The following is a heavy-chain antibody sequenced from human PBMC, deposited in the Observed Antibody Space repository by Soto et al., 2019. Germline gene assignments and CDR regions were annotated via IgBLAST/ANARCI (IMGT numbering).Heavy chain of an antibody. CDR3: ARLLAAADKGYEPSLRNGMDV. Sequence: GESLKISCKGSGYSFTSYWIGWVRQMPGKGLEWMGIIYPGDSDTRYSPSFQGQVTISADKSISTAYLQWSSLKASDTAMYYCARLLAAADKGYEPSLRNGMDVWGQGTTVTVSS. CDR2: IYPGDSDT. V-gene: IGHV5-51*01. CDR1: GYSFTSYW. D-gene: IGHD6-13*01. J-gene: IGHJ6*02.